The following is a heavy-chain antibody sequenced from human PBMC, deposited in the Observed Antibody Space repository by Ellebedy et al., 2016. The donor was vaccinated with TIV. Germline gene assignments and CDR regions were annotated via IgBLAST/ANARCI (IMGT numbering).Heavy chain of an antibody. V-gene: IGHV4-59*11. Sequence: SETLSLXXTVSGGSMDPHYWTWIRQSPGKGLQWIGYVSYSGNTHYNPSLSNRVTISVDTSSNQFSLKLASVTAADTALYYCATYLSGSFYNRPFDVWGQGTMVTASS. J-gene: IGHJ3*01. CDR1: GGSMDPHY. D-gene: IGHD3-10*01. CDR2: VSYSGNT. CDR3: ATYLSGSFYNRPFDV.